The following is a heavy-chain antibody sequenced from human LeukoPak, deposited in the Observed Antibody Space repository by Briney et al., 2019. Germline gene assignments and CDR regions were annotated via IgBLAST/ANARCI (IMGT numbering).Heavy chain of an antibody. V-gene: IGHV4-34*01. Sequence: SETLSRTCAVYGGSFSGYYWSWIRQPPGKGLEWIGEINHSGSTNYNPSLKSRVTISVDTSKNQFSLKLSSVTAADTAVYYCARPTYGDYVYGDAFDIWGQGTMVTVSS. CDR1: GGSFSGYY. J-gene: IGHJ3*02. CDR2: INHSGST. D-gene: IGHD4-17*01. CDR3: ARPTYGDYVYGDAFDI.